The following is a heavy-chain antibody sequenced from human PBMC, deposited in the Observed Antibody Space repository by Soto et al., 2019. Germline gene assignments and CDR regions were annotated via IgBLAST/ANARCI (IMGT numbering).Heavy chain of an antibody. Sequence: QITLKESGPTLVKPTQTLTLTCTFSGFSLSTTGMGVGWIRQPPGKALEWLALIYWDGEKRYSPSLKSRLTITKDTSKNQVVLTMTNMDPVDTATYYCAHRPRYAFEPWGQGILVTVSS. CDR2: IYWDGEK. D-gene: IGHD1-1*01. J-gene: IGHJ5*02. CDR1: GFSLSTTGMG. V-gene: IGHV2-5*02. CDR3: AHRPRYAFEP.